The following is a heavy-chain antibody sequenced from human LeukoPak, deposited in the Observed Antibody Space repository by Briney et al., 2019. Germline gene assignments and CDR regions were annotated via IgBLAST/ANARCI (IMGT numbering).Heavy chain of an antibody. CDR1: GFTFSTYW. CDR2: INPDGITT. Sequence: GGSLRLSCAASGFTFSTYWMHWVRQAPGKGLEWVSRINPDGITTTYADSVKGRFTISRGNAKNTLFLQMNSLRAEDTAVYYCARDYYYGMDVWGQGTTITVSS. J-gene: IGHJ6*02. V-gene: IGHV3-74*01. CDR3: ARDYYYGMDV.